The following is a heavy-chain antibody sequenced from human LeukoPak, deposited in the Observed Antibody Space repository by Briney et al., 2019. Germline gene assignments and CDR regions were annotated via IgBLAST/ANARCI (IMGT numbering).Heavy chain of an antibody. D-gene: IGHD3-3*01. Sequence: ESLKLSSKTSGYKFTNYWIGWVRQMPGKGLEWVGIIHPQESDTKYGPSFQGQVTISDDKSIFTAYLQWSSLKESDTAMYYCARGRQYDFWAARGLDYWGQGTLVTVSS. CDR1: GYKFTNYW. J-gene: IGHJ4*02. CDR3: ARGRQYDFWAARGLDY. CDR2: IHPQESDT. V-gene: IGHV5-51*01.